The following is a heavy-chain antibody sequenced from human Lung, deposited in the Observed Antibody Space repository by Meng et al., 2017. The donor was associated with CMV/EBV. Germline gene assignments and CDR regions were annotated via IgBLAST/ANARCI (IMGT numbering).Heavy chain of an antibody. J-gene: IGHJ4*02. Sequence: GGSLRLSCAASGFTFSTYSMNWVRQAPGKGLEWVSYISFSRTTIEYSDSVKGRFTISRDNAKNALYLQMNSLRVEDTAVYYCARDRVSYTTSSDPFACWGQGNLVHGAS. CDR3: ARDRVSYTTSSDPFAC. D-gene: IGHD3-16*02. CDR2: ISFSRTTI. V-gene: IGHV3-48*04. CDR1: GFTFSTYS.